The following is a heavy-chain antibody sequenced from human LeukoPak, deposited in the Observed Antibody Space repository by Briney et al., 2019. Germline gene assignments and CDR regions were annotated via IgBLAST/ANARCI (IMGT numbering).Heavy chain of an antibody. CDR2: INPNSGGT. D-gene: IGHD3-22*01. V-gene: IGHV1-2*02. Sequence: ASVKVSCKASGYTFTSYYMHWVRQAPGQGLEWMGWINPNSGGTNYAQKFQGRITMTRDTSISTAYMELSRLRSDDTAVYYCASGPYVGWLLDYWGQGTLVTVSS. CDR1: GYTFTSYY. CDR3: ASGPYVGWLLDY. J-gene: IGHJ4*02.